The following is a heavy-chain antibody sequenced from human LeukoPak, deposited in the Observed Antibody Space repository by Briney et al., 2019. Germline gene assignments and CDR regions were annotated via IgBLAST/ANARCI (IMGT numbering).Heavy chain of an antibody. Sequence: GRSLRLSCTFSGFTFTDFWMKWVRQAPGKGLEWVASINNDGSGKYSVDSVRDRVTISRDNAKNSLHLQINSLTVEDTAIYYCVRDDGDVWGKGTTVTVSS. CDR3: VRDDGDV. J-gene: IGHJ6*04. V-gene: IGHV3-7*03. CDR1: GFTFTDFW. CDR2: INNDGSGK.